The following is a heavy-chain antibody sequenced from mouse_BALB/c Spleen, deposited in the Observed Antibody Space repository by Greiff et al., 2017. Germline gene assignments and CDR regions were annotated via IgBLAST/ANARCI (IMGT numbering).Heavy chain of an antibody. CDR2: IAPGSGST. D-gene: IGHD2-4*01. CDR1: GYTFTSYW. CDR3: ARRGYYDYDGGYFDV. V-gene: IGHV1S41*01. Sequence: DLVKPGASVKLSCKASGYTFTSYWINWIKQRPGQGLEWIGRIAPGSGSTYYNEMFKGKATLTVDTSSSTAYIQLSSLSSEDSAVYFCARRGYYDYDGGYFDVWGAGTTVTVSS. J-gene: IGHJ1*01.